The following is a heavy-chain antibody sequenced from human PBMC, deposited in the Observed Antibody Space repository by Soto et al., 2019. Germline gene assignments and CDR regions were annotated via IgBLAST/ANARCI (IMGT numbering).Heavy chain of an antibody. D-gene: IGHD1-26*01. CDR3: ARDLSGSHHGTSPLDY. CDR2: ISYDGSNK. V-gene: IGHV3-30-3*01. CDR1: GFTFSSYA. Sequence: AGGSRRLSCAAFGFTFSSYAIHWVRQAPGKGLEWVAVISYDGSNKYYADSVKGRFTISRDNSKNTLYLQMNSLTAEDTAVYYCARDLSGSHHGTSPLDYWGQGTLVTVSS. J-gene: IGHJ4*02.